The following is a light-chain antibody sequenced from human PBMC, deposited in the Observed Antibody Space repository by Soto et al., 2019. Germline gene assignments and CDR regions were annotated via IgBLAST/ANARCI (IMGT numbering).Light chain of an antibody. CDR1: SSNIGAGYD. CDR3: QSYDSSLSGPYVV. V-gene: IGLV1-40*01. Sequence: QSVLTQPPSVSGAPGQRVTISCTGSSSNIGAGYDVHWYQQLPGTAPKLLIYGNSNRPSGVPDRFSGSKSGTSASVAITGLQAEDEADYYCQSYDSSLSGPYVVFGGGTKLTVL. CDR2: GNS. J-gene: IGLJ2*01.